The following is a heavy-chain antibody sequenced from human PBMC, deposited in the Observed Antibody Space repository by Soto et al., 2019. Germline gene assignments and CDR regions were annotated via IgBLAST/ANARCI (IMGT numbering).Heavy chain of an antibody. Sequence: QVQLKESGPGLVKPSGTLSLTCAVSSGSIDTTNWWSWVRQPPGKGLEWIGEIFHSGNTYYNPSLASRVTISVDTSKNQFSLNLRSVTAADTAVYYCARRTWGMDVWCQGTTVTVSS. CDR3: ARRTWGMDV. CDR1: SGSIDTTNW. V-gene: IGHV4-4*02. CDR2: IFHSGNT. J-gene: IGHJ6*02. D-gene: IGHD2-8*01.